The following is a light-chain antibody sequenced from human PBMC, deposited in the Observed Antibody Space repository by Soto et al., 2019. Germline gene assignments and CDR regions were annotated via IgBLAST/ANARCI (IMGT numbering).Light chain of an antibody. CDR1: QGISRW. Sequence: DIQMTQSPSSVSASVGDRVTMTCRASQGISRWLAWYQQIPGKAPKLLINAASSLQSGVPSRFSGSGSGTDFTLTISSLQPEDFATYYCQQANNLPRTFGQGTTVDIK. J-gene: IGKJ1*01. CDR3: QQANNLPRT. CDR2: AAS. V-gene: IGKV1-12*01.